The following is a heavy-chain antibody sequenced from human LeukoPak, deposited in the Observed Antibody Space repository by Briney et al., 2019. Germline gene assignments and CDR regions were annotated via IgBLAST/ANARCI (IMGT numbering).Heavy chain of an antibody. CDR1: GFTFATYG. D-gene: IGHD1-7*01. CDR2: ISGSGDVT. CDR3: AKVHRTGSTGGYFDY. J-gene: IGHJ4*02. Sequence: GGSLRLSCAASGFTFATYGMTWVRQAPGKGLEWVSTISGSGDVTYYADSVKGRFTISRDNSKNTVDLQMNSLRVDDTAVYYCAKVHRTGSTGGYFDYWGQGTLVTVSS. V-gene: IGHV3-23*01.